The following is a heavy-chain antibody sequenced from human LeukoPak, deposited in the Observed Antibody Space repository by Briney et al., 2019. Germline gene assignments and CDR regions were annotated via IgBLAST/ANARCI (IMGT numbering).Heavy chain of an antibody. V-gene: IGHV3-53*01. J-gene: IGHJ6*03. D-gene: IGHD1-7*01. CDR1: GFTVNSNY. Sequence: GGSLRLSCAASGFTVNSNYMSWVRQAPGKGLEWVSVIYSGGSTYYADSVKGRFTISRDNSKNMLYLQMNSLRAEDTAVYYCARGGTTPYYYYYMDVWGKGTTVTVSS. CDR3: ARGGTTPYYYYYMDV. CDR2: IYSGGST.